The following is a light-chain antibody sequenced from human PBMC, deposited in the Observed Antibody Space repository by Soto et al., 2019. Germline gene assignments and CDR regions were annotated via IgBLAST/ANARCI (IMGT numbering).Light chain of an antibody. Sequence: EIVMTQSPATLSVSPGARATLSCRASQSVLSKLAWYQQKPGQAPRLVISGASTRAPGIPARFSGFGSGTDFTLTISSLQSEDFAIYYCQQYNNWPAITFGQGTRLEI. V-gene: IGKV3D-15*01. J-gene: IGKJ5*01. CDR1: QSVLSK. CDR2: GAS. CDR3: QQYNNWPAIT.